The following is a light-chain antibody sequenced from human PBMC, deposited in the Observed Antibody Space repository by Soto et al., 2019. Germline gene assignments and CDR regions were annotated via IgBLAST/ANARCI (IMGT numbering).Light chain of an antibody. Sequence: EIVLTQSPDTLSLSPGERATLSCWASHSVTTHLAWFQQRPGQTPRLLIYDASTRAPGIPARFSGRGSGADFTLTISSLEPEDFAVYYCQQRRDSTTFGQGTRLEIK. CDR3: QQRRDSTT. CDR2: DAS. V-gene: IGKV3-11*01. J-gene: IGKJ5*01. CDR1: HSVTTH.